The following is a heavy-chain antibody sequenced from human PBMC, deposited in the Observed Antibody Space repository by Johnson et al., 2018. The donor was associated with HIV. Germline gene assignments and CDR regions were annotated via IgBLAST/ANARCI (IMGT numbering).Heavy chain of an antibody. CDR1: GFTFRSYA. V-gene: IGHV3-30*14. CDR3: ARAPQTYNWNYMMAFDM. D-gene: IGHD1-7*01. Sequence: QVQLVESGGGVVQPGRSLRLSCAGSGFTFRSYAMQWVRQAPGKGLEWVAVISYDGSNKYYADSVKGRFTISRENATNFLYLHMNSLAAGDTAVYYCARAPQTYNWNYMMAFDMWGQGTIVTVSP. J-gene: IGHJ3*02. CDR2: ISYDGSNK.